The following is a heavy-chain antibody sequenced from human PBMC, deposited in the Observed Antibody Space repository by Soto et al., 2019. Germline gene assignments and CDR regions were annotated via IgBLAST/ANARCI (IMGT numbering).Heavy chain of an antibody. J-gene: IGHJ6*02. CDR2: IDPSDSYT. V-gene: IGHV5-10-1*01. CDR3: ASRLYYYYGMDV. D-gene: IGHD2-21*01. Sequence: PGESLKISCKGSGYSFTSYWISWVRQMPGKGLEWMGRIDPSDSYTNYSPSFQGHVTISADKSISTAYLQWSSLKASDTAMYYCASRLYYYYGMDVRGQGTTVTVPS. CDR1: GYSFTSYW.